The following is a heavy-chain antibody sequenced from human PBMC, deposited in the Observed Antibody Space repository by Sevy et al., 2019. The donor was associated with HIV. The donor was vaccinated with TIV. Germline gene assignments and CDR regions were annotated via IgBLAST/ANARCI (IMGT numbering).Heavy chain of an antibody. Sequence: GALRLSCAASGFTFSSYAMSWVRQAPGKGLEWVSAISGSGGSTYYADSVKGRFTISRDNSKNTRYLQMNSLRAEDTAVYYCAKDGYKPSVGDENYYYYYMDVWGKGTTVTVSS. CDR1: GFTFSSYA. D-gene: IGHD1-20*01. CDR3: AKDGYKPSVGDENYYYYYMDV. V-gene: IGHV3-23*01. CDR2: ISGSGGST. J-gene: IGHJ6*03.